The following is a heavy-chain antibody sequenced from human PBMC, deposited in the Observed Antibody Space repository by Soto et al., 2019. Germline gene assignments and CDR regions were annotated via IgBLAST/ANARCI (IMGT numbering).Heavy chain of an antibody. CDR2: IIPMSRRP. CDR1: GGTFNSFS. V-gene: IGHV1-69*06. Sequence: QVQLVQSGAEVKTPGSSVKVSCKASGGTFNSFSIDWVRQAPGQGLEWMGGIIPMSRRPNYAQRFQGRVTFSADKSTNSVYMELNRLTHEDTAVYYCTRRGRQSANWFDPWGQGTLVTVSS. CDR3: TRRGRQSANWFDP. J-gene: IGHJ5*02.